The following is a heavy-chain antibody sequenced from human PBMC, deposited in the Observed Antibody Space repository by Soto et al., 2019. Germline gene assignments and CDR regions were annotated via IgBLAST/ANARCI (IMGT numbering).Heavy chain of an antibody. CDR2: TIPIFDST. CDR3: ASRQSSNWYYFDY. J-gene: IGHJ4*02. Sequence: QVQLVQSGAEVKKPGSSVKVSCKASGGTFSRLTISWVRQAPGRGLEWMGGTIPIFDSTKYAQKFQGRVSITADESTTTAYLEVSSLKDEDTAVYCCASRQSSNWYYFDYWGQGTPVTVSS. CDR1: GGTFSRLT. V-gene: IGHV1-69*01. D-gene: IGHD6-13*01.